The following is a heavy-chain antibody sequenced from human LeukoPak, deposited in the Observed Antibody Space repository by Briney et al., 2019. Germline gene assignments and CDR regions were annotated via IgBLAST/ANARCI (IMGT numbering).Heavy chain of an antibody. Sequence: ASVKVSCRASGYTFTSYGISWVRQAPGQGLEWMGWISGHNDNTNYAQKVQGRATMTTDTSTSTAYMELRSLRSDDTAVYYCARVRSSWYGAFDIWGQGTMVTVSS. CDR1: GYTFTSYG. J-gene: IGHJ3*02. V-gene: IGHV1-18*01. CDR3: ARVRSSWYGAFDI. D-gene: IGHD6-13*01. CDR2: ISGHNDNT.